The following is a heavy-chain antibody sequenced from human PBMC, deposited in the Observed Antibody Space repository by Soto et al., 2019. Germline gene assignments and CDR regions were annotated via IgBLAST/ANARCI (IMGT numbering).Heavy chain of an antibody. CDR1: EFTFSIYA. Sequence: QVQLVESGGGVVQPGRSLRLSCAASEFTFSIYAMHWVRQAPGKGLEWVAVISFDGNNKFYADSVKGRFTISRDNSKNPLSLQMNSLRPEDTAVYYCVRDSRPRLNYFDYWGQGSLVTVSS. J-gene: IGHJ4*02. V-gene: IGHV3-30-3*01. CDR2: ISFDGNNK. CDR3: VRDSRPRLNYFDY.